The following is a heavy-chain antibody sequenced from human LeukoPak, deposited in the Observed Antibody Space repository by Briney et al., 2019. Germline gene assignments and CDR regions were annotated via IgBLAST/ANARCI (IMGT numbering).Heavy chain of an antibody. Sequence: GGSLRLSCAASGFTFSSYAMSWVRQAPGKGLEWVSAISGSGGSTYYADSVKGRFTISRDNSKNTLYLQMNSLRTEDTAVYYCAKLDVDSSDFDYWGQGTLVTVSS. D-gene: IGHD3-22*01. V-gene: IGHV3-23*01. CDR3: AKLDVDSSDFDY. J-gene: IGHJ4*02. CDR2: ISGSGGST. CDR1: GFTFSSYA.